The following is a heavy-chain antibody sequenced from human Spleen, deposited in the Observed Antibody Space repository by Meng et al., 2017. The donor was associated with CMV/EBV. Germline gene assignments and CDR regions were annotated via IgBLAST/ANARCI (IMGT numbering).Heavy chain of an antibody. D-gene: IGHD5/OR15-5a*01. Sequence: GGSLRLSCAASGFTFSSYSMNWVRQAPGKGLEWVSSISSSSSYIYYADSVKGRFPISRDNAKNSLYLQMNSLRAEDTAFYFCARGIVSTARGSQYFEYWGQGALVTVSS. CDR3: ARGIVSTARGSQYFEY. CDR1: GFTFSSYS. J-gene: IGHJ4*02. CDR2: ISSSSSYI. V-gene: IGHV3-21*04.